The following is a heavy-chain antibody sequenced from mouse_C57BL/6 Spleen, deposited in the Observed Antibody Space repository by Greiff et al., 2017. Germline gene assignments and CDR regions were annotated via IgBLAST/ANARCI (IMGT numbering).Heavy chain of an antibody. CDR3: ARSITTVVADWYFDV. D-gene: IGHD1-1*01. CDR2: IRNKANGYTT. V-gene: IGHV7-3*01. J-gene: IGHJ1*03. CDR1: GFTFTDYY. Sequence: EVQLVESGGGLVQPGGSLSLSCAASGFTFTDYYMSWVRQPPGKALEWLGFIRNKANGYTTEYSASVKGRFTISRDNSQTILYLQMNALRAEDSATYYCARSITTVVADWYFDVWGTGTTVTVSS.